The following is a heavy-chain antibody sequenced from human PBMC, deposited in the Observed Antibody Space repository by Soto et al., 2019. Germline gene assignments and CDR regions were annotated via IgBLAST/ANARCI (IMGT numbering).Heavy chain of an antibody. CDR3: AAVRAVAEESGAFDI. CDR2: IVVGSGNT. D-gene: IGHD6-19*01. CDR1: GFTFTSSA. V-gene: IGHV1-58*01. J-gene: IGHJ3*02. Sequence: ASVKFSCKASGFTFTSSAVQWVRQARGQRLEWIGWIVVGSGNTNYAQKFQERVTITRDMSTSTAYMELSSLRSEDTAVYYCAAVRAVAEESGAFDIWGQGTMVTVSS.